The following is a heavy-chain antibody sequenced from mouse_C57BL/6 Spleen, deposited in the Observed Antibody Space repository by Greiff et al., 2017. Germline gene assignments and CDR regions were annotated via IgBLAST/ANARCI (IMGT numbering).Heavy chain of an antibody. J-gene: IGHJ1*03. CDR2: ISSGGSYT. V-gene: IGHV5-6*01. CDR3: ARQTYGSSYRYFDV. CDR1: GFTFSSYG. D-gene: IGHD1-1*01. Sequence: EVKLVESGGDLVKPGGSLKLSCAASGFTFSSYGMSWVRQTPDKRLEWVATISSGGSYTYYPDSVKGRFTIVRDNAKNTLYLQMSSLKSEDTAMYYGARQTYGSSYRYFDVWGTGTTVTVSS.